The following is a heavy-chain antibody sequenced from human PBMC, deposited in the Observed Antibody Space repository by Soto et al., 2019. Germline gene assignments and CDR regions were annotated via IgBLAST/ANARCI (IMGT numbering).Heavy chain of an antibody. D-gene: IGHD5-12*01. J-gene: IGHJ5*02. CDR1: GDSVSSNTAS. CDR2: TYFRSKWYN. V-gene: IGHV6-1*01. Sequence: SQTLSLTCAISGDSVSSNTASWNWIRQSPSRGLEWLGRTYFRSKWYNDYAVSVKSRIIINPDTSNNQFSMQLNSVTPEDTAVYFCAKGDNTGTKTGYAFDPWGQGIMVTVSS. CDR3: AKGDNTGTKTGYAFDP.